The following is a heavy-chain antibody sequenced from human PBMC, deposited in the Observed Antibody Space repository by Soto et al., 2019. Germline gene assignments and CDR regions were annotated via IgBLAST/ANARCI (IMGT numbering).Heavy chain of an antibody. CDR2: IYWDDDK. CDR1: GFSLSTSGVG. V-gene: IGHV2-5*02. J-gene: IGHJ1*01. D-gene: IGHD2-15*01. Sequence: SGPTLVNPTQTLTLTCTFSGFSLSTSGVGVGWIRQPPGKALEWLALIYWDDDKRYSPSLKSRLTITKDTSKNQVVLTMTNMDSVDTATYYCAHDVVVVAATPAEYFQHWGQGTLVTVSS. CDR3: AHDVVVVAATPAEYFQH.